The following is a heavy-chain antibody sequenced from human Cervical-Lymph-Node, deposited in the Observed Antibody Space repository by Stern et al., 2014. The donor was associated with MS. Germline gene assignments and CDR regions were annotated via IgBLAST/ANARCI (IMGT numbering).Heavy chain of an antibody. CDR3: ATLYDSSGNYGMEV. J-gene: IGHJ6*02. CDR1: GYTFIRYY. V-gene: IGHV1-46*01. Sequence: QVQLVQSGAQVKQPGASVKVSCKGSGYTFIRYYIQWVRQAPGQGLEWMGIVNANGGSARYAQKFQGRVTMASDTSTSTVSMELSSLRSEDTAVYYCATLYDSSGNYGMEVWGQGTTVIVSS. D-gene: IGHD5/OR15-5a*01. CDR2: VNANGGSA.